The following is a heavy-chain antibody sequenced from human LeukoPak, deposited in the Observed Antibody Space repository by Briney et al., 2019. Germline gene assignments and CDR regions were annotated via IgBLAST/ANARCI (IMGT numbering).Heavy chain of an antibody. Sequence: ASVKVSCKASGFTFTNYYMHWVRQAPGQGLEWMGWINPNSGGTNYAQKFQGRVTMTRDTSISTAYMELGRLRSDDTAVYYCARDRVDIVATILDYWGQGTLVTVSS. CDR3: ARDRVDIVATILDY. CDR2: INPNSGGT. J-gene: IGHJ4*02. V-gene: IGHV1-2*02. D-gene: IGHD5-12*01. CDR1: GFTFTNYY.